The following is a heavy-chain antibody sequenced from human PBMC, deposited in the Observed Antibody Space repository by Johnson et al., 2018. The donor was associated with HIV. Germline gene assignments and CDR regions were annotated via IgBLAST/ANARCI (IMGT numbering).Heavy chain of an antibody. CDR2: ISSSGSGGGT. D-gene: IGHD2-21*02. V-gene: IGHV3-11*06. Sequence: VQLVESGGGLVKPGGSLRLSCAASGFTFSDYYMSWIRQAPGKGLEWVSYISSSGSGGGTNYADSVKGRFTISRDNSKNTLYLQMNSLRAEDTAVYYCARDPAYCGGDWCGAFDIWGQGTMVTVSS. J-gene: IGHJ3*02. CDR3: ARDPAYCGGDWCGAFDI. CDR1: GFTFSDYY.